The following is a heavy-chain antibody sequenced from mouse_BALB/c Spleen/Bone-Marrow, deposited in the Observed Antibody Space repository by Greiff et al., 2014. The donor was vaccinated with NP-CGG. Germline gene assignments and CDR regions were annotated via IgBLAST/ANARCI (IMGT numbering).Heavy chain of an antibody. D-gene: IGHD2-2*01. CDR1: GFNIKDTY. V-gene: IGHV14-3*02. CDR2: IDPASGNT. CDR3: ASYVYGYYFDY. J-gene: IGHJ2*01. Sequence: DVKLQESGAELVKSGASVKLSCTASGFNIKDTYMHWVKQRPEQGLEWIGRIDPASGNTKYDPKFQGKATITADTSSNTAYLQLSSLTSEDTAVYYCASYVYGYYFDYWGQGTTLTVSS.